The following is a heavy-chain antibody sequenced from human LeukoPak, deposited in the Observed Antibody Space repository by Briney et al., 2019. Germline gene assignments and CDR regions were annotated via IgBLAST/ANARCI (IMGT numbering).Heavy chain of an antibody. CDR2: ISSNGGST. J-gene: IGHJ4*02. Sequence: GGSLRLSCAASGFTFSSYGMSWVRQAPGKGLEWVSSISSNGGSTYYADSVKGRFTISGDNSKNTLDLQMDSLRAEDTAVYYCANLRTYYGDYFDSWGQGTLVTVSS. CDR3: ANLRTYYGDYFDS. CDR1: GFTFSSYG. D-gene: IGHD4-17*01. V-gene: IGHV3-23*01.